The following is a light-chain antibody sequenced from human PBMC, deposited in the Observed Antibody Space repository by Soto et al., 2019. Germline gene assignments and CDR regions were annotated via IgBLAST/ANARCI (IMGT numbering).Light chain of an antibody. J-gene: IGLJ1*01. CDR1: SRDVGGYNY. Sequence: QSVLTQPASVSGSPGQSITLSCTGTSRDVGGYNYVSWYQQHPGKAPKLMIYEVSNRPSGVSNRFSGSKSGNTASLTISGLQAEDEAEYYCSSYTSSSTLEVFGTGTQLTVL. CDR3: SSYTSSSTLEV. CDR2: EVS. V-gene: IGLV2-14*01.